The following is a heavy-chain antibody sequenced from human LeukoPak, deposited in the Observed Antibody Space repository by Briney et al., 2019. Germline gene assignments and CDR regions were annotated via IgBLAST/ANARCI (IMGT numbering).Heavy chain of an antibody. J-gene: IGHJ5*02. CDR1: GYTFTGYY. CDR2: INPNSGGT. CDR3: ARTTIFGVVIPNWFDP. Sequence: ASVKVSCKASGYTFTGYYMHWVRQAPGQGLEWMGWINPNSGGTNYAQKFQGRVTMTRDTSISTAYMELSRLRSDDTAVYCCARTTIFGVVIPNWFDPWGQGTLVTVSS. V-gene: IGHV1-2*02. D-gene: IGHD3-3*01.